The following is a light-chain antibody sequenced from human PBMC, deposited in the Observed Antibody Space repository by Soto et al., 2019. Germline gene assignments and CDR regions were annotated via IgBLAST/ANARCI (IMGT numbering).Light chain of an antibody. Sequence: DIVLTQSPGTLSLSPGERATLYCRASQSVPSSYLAWYQQKPGQAPRFVIFGASRRATGIPDRFSGSESGTDFTLTTSRLEPEDFAVYYCQQNGSSPRTFGQGKKVE. V-gene: IGKV3-20*01. CDR2: GAS. J-gene: IGKJ1*01. CDR1: QSVPSSY. CDR3: QQNGSSPRT.